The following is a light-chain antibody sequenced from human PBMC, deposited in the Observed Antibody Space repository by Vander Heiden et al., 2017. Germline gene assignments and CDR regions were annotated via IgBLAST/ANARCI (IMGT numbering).Light chain of an antibody. CDR2: AAS. V-gene: IGKV1-39*01. CDR3: QQSFSAPYT. CDR1: QSISTY. Sequence: DIQMTKSPSSLSASVGDRVTITCRASQSISTYLNWYQQKPGRAPKLLIYAASSLQSGVPLRFTGSGSGTDFTLIISSLQPEDSATYYCQQSFSAPYTFGQGTKLEIK. J-gene: IGKJ2*01.